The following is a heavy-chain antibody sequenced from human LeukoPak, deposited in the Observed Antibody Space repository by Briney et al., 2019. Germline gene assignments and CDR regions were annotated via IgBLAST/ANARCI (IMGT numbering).Heavy chain of an antibody. CDR3: ARLTTTSSYYGMDV. Sequence: SETLSLTCTVSGGSISSYDWSWIRQPPGKGLEWTGYIDYSGSTKYNPSLKSRVTISVDTSKNQFSLKLSSVTAADTAVYYCARLTTTSSYYGMDVWGQGTTVTVSS. V-gene: IGHV4-59*08. J-gene: IGHJ6*02. CDR2: IDYSGST. D-gene: IGHD4-17*01. CDR1: GGSISSYD.